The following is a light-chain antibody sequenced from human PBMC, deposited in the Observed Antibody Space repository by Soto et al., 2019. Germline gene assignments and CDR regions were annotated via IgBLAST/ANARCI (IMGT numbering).Light chain of an antibody. CDR2: DAS. V-gene: IGKV1-33*01. Sequence: DIQMTQSPSSLSASVGDRVTITCQASQDISNYLNWYQQKPGKAPKLLIYDASNLETGVPSRFSGSGSGTDFTFTISSLQPEDIATSYCQQYDNLPLTCGQGTRLEIK. J-gene: IGKJ5*01. CDR1: QDISNY. CDR3: QQYDNLPLT.